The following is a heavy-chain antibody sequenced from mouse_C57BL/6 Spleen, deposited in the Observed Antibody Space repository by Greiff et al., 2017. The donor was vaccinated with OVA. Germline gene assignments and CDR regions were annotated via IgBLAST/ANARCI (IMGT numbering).Heavy chain of an antibody. V-gene: IGHV3-6*01. CDR2: ISYDGSN. Sequence: EVQLVESGPGLVKPSQSLSLTCSVTGYSITSGYYWNWIRQFPANKLEWMGYISYDGSNNYNPSLKNRISITRDTSKNQFFLKLNSVTTEDTATDYCAREGYYGSYWYFDVWGTGTTVTVSS. J-gene: IGHJ1*03. CDR3: AREGYYGSYWYFDV. D-gene: IGHD1-1*01. CDR1: GYSITSGYY.